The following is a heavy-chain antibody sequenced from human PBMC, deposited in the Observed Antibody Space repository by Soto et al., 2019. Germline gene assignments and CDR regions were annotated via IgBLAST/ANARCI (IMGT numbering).Heavy chain of an antibody. D-gene: IGHD3-3*01. Sequence: GGSLRLSCAASGFTFSDYYMSWIRQAPGKGLEWVSYISSSGSTIYYADSVKGRFTISRDNAKNSLYLQMNSLRAEDTAVYYCARVARAYYDFWSGYDTSPSSYYYYYMDVWGKGTTVTVSS. V-gene: IGHV3-11*01. CDR3: ARVARAYYDFWSGYDTSPSSYYYYYMDV. CDR1: GFTFSDYY. J-gene: IGHJ6*03. CDR2: ISSSGSTI.